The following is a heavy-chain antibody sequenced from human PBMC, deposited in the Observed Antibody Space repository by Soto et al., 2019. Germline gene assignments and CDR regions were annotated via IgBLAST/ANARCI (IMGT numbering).Heavy chain of an antibody. CDR1: GFTFSSYW. V-gene: IGHV3-7*01. D-gene: IGHD6-13*01. CDR3: ARDRPGIAAAGTGWFDP. J-gene: IGHJ5*02. Sequence: HPGGSLRLSCAASGFTFSSYWMSWVRQAPGKGLEWVANIKQDGSEKYYVDSVKGRFTISRDNAKNSLYLQMNSLRAEDTAVYYCARDRPGIAAAGTGWFDPWGQGTLVTVSS. CDR2: IKQDGSEK.